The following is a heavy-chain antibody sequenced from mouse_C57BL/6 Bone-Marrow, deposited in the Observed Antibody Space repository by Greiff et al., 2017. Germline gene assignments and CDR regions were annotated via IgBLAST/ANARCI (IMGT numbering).Heavy chain of an antibody. D-gene: IGHD1-1*01. J-gene: IGHJ1*03. V-gene: IGHV1-62-2*01. CDR1: GYTFTEYT. Sequence: QVQLQQSGAELVKPGASVKLSCKASGYTFTEYTIHWVKQRSGQGLEWIGWFYPGSGSIKYNEKFKDKATLTADKSSSTVYMALSRLTSEDSAVYFCARHEGPDYYGSSYWYFDVWGTGTTVTVSS. CDR3: ARHEGPDYYGSSYWYFDV. CDR2: FYPGSGSI.